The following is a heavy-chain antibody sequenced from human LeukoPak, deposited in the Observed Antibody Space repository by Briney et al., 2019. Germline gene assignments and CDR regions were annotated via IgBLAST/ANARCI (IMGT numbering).Heavy chain of an antibody. CDR2: INGAGSSI. CDR1: GFTFSSYW. Sequence: PGGSLGLSRAASGFTFSSYWMHWVRQTPGKGLVWVSRINGAGSSISYADSVKGRVTISRDNAKNTLYLQMNNLRAEDTAVYYCARGGDYKNDYWGQGTLVTVSS. V-gene: IGHV3-74*01. J-gene: IGHJ4*02. CDR3: ARGGDYKNDY. D-gene: IGHD4-17*01.